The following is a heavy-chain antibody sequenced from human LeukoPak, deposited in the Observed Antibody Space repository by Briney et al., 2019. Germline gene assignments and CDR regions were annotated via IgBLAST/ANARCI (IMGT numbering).Heavy chain of an antibody. CDR1: GGSISSYY. D-gene: IGHD3-3*02. CDR2: IYYSGST. CDR3: ATSPRRALANWFDP. J-gene: IGHJ5*02. Sequence: SETLSLTCTVSGGSISSYYWSWIRQPPGKGLEWIGYIYYSGSTNYNPSLKSRVTISVDTSKNQFSLKLSSVTAADTAVYYCATSPRRALANWFDPWGQGTLVAVSS. V-gene: IGHV4-59*01.